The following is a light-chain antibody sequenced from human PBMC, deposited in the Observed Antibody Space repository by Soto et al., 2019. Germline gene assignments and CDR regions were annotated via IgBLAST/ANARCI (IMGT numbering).Light chain of an antibody. Sequence: DIQMTQSPSSLSASVGDRVTITCRASQSISRYVTWCQQRPGKAPKPLIYAASNLQSEVPSRFSGSGSGTDFTLTISSLQPEDFATYYCQQTYSIPYTFGQGTKLEIK. CDR1: QSISRY. V-gene: IGKV1-39*01. J-gene: IGKJ2*01. CDR3: QQTYSIPYT. CDR2: AAS.